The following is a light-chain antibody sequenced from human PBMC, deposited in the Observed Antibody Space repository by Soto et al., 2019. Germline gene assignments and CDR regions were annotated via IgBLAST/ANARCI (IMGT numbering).Light chain of an antibody. Sequence: EIEMTQFPATLSVSPGERATLSCRASQSVRSNLAWYQQKPGQAPRLLIYAASTRATGVPARLSGSGSGTEFTLTISSLQSEDFAVYYCQQYENWPPYTFGQGTKLEIK. J-gene: IGKJ2*01. CDR1: QSVRSN. V-gene: IGKV3-15*01. CDR3: QQYENWPPYT. CDR2: AAS.